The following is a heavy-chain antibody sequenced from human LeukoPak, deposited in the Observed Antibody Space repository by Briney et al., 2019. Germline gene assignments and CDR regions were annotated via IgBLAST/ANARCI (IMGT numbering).Heavy chain of an antibody. CDR2: ISRGGNSI. CDR3: ARDQYLDA. V-gene: IGHV3-11*01. CDR1: GFTFSDYY. Sequence: KTGGSLRLSCAASGFTFSDYYMGWIRQAPGKGLEWVSSISRGGNSIYYADSVRGRFTISRDNVKNSLYLQMNSLRAEDTAVYYCARDQYLDARGQGTLVSVSS. J-gene: IGHJ4*02.